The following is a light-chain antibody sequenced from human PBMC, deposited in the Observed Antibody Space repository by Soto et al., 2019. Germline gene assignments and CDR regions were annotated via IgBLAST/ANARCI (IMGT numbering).Light chain of an antibody. CDR1: QSVGSY. V-gene: IGKV3-11*01. CDR2: DAS. Sequence: EIVLTQSQATLSLSPGERATLSCRASQSVGSYLGWYQQKPGQAPMLLIYDASNRATGIPARFSGSESGTDFTLTISSLEPEYFDIYYCQYSRSFGGGTKVEI. J-gene: IGKJ4*01. CDR3: QYSRS.